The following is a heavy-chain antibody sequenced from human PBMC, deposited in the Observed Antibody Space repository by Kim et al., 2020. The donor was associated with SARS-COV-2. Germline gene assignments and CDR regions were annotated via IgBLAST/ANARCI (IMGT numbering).Heavy chain of an antibody. J-gene: IGHJ5*02. CDR1: GYTFTAHY. V-gene: IGHV1-2*02. CDR3: AGGKEDPS. D-gene: IGHD3-16*01. CDR2: VNPNSGDT. Sequence: ASVKVSCKAFGYTFTAHYIHWVRQAPGQGPEWMGWVNPNSGDTNYAQKFQGRVTMTRDTSISAAYMELRSLRSDDTAVYYCAGGKEDPSWGQGTPVTVS.